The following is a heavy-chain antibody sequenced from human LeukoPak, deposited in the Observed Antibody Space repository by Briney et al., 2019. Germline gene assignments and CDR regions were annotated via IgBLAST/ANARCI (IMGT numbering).Heavy chain of an antibody. J-gene: IGHJ4*02. V-gene: IGHV4-34*01. Sequence: PSETLSLTCAVYGGSFSGYYWNWIRQPPGKGLEWIGEINHSGSTNYNPSLKNRVTISVDTSKNQFSLKLSSVTAADTAVYYCARGPPEYDSSGYYFNYWGQGTLVTVSS. CDR2: INHSGST. CDR3: ARGPPEYDSSGYYFNY. CDR1: GGSFSGYY. D-gene: IGHD3-22*01.